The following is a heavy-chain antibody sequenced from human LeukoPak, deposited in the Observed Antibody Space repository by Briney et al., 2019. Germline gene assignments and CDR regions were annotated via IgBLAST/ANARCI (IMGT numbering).Heavy chain of an antibody. CDR2: INPNSGGT. Sequence: EASVKVSCKASGYTFTGYYMHWVRQAPGQGLEWMGWINPNSGGTNYAQKLQGRVTMTTDTSTSTAYMELRSLRSDDTAVYYCARGVSSYGENDYWGQGTLVTVSS. J-gene: IGHJ4*02. CDR3: ARGVSSYGENDY. V-gene: IGHV1-2*02. D-gene: IGHD4-17*01. CDR1: GYTFTGYY.